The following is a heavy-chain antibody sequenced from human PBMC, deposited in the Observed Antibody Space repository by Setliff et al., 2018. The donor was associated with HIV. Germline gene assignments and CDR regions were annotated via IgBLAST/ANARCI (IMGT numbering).Heavy chain of an antibody. J-gene: IGHJ4*02. CDR3: ASRSDY. CDR2: IKGDGSKT. V-gene: IGHV3-7*01. Sequence: PGGSLRLSCTASGFRFSNYAMTWVRQAPGQGLEYVAHIKGDGSKTKYVDSGKGRFTISRDNAKNSLYLQMNSLRAEDTAVYYCASRSDYWGQGTLVTVSS. CDR1: GFRFSNYA.